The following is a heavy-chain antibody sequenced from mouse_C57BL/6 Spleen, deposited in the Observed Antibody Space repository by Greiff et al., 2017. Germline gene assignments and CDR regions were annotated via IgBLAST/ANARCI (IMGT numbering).Heavy chain of an antibody. Sequence: KPGQGLEWIGDIYPGSGRTNYNEKFKSKATLTVDTSSSTAYMQLSSLTSEDSAVYYCARWAYYGSRGYFDVWGTGTTVTVSS. J-gene: IGHJ1*03. V-gene: IGHV1-55*01. CDR3: ARWAYYGSRGYFDV. D-gene: IGHD1-1*01. CDR2: IYPGSGRT.